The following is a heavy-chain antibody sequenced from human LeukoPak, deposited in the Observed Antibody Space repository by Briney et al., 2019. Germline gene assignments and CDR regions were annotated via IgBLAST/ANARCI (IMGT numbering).Heavy chain of an antibody. CDR3: ARGSPSYGDSPKATHLDY. CDR2: INHSGST. CDR1: GGSFSGYY. V-gene: IGHV4-34*01. J-gene: IGHJ4*02. D-gene: IGHD4-17*01. Sequence: SETLSLTCAVYGGSFSGYYWGWSRQPPGKGLEWIGEINHSGSTNYNPSPKSRVTISVDTSKNQFSLKLSSVTAADTAVYYCARGSPSYGDSPKATHLDYWGQGTLVTVSS.